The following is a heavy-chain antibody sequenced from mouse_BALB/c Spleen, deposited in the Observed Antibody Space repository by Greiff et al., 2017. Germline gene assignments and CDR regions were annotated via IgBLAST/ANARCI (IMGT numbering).Heavy chain of an antibody. CDR3: ARALLRLRYAMDY. J-gene: IGHJ4*01. CDR2: ISDGGST. V-gene: IGHV5-4*02. Sequence: EVHLVESGGGLVKPGGSLKLSCAASGFTFSDYYMYWVRQTPEKRLEWVATISDGGSTYYPDSVKGRFTISRDNAKNTLYLQMSSLKSEDTAMYYCARALLRLRYAMDYWGQGTSVTVSS. CDR1: GFTFSDYY. D-gene: IGHD1-2*01.